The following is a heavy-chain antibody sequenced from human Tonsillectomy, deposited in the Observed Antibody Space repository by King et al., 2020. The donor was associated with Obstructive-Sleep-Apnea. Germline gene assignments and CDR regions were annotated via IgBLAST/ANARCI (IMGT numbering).Heavy chain of an antibody. J-gene: IGHJ2*01. CDR3: ARGGWRGEDWYFDL. D-gene: IGHD3-3*01. Sequence: VQLVESGGGLVQPGGSLRLSCAASGFTFSSYAMHWVRQAPGKGLEYVSAITNNGDNTYYANSVKGRFTISRDNSKNTLYLQMGSLRDEDMTVYYCARGGWRGEDWYFDLWGRGTLVTVSS. CDR2: ITNNGDNT. CDR1: GFTFSSYA. V-gene: IGHV3-64*01.